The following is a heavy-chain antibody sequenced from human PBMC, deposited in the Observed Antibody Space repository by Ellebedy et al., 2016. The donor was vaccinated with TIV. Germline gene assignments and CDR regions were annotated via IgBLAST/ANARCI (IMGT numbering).Heavy chain of an antibody. CDR1: GFTFSIYA. CDR3: AKDFNPDTHLVHGMDV. J-gene: IGHJ6*02. Sequence: GESLKISCAASGFTFSIYAVSWVRQAPGKGLEWVSAISSGGSTTYYADSVKGQFTISRDNSKDTLYLQVSSLRVEDTAIYYCAKDFNPDTHLVHGMDVWGQGTTVTVSS. V-gene: IGHV3-23*01. D-gene: IGHD5-18*01. CDR2: ISSGGSTT.